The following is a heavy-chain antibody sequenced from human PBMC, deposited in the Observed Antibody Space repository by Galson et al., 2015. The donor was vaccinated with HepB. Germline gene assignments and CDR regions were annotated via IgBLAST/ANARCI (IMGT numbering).Heavy chain of an antibody. CDR2: INPSGGST. V-gene: IGHV1-46*01. D-gene: IGHD6-19*01. CDR3: ARENLRQWVGVGYFDY. Sequence: SVKVSCKTSGYTFTSYYMHWVRQAPGQGLEWMGLINPSGGSTSYAQKFQGRVTMTRDTSTSTVYMELSSLRSEDTAVYYCARENLRQWVGVGYFDYWGQGTLVTVSS. J-gene: IGHJ4*02. CDR1: GYTFTSYY.